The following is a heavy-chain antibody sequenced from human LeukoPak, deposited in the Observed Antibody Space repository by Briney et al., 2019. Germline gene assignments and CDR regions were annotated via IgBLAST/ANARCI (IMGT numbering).Heavy chain of an antibody. J-gene: IGHJ4*02. Sequence: SETLSLTCAVSGGSISSGGYSWSWIRQPPGKGLEWIGYIYHSGSTYYNPSLKSRVTISVDRSKNQFSLKLSSVTAADTAVYYCARGNSDGDYGHWGQGTLVTVSS. CDR3: ARGNSDGDYGH. CDR1: GGSISSGGYS. D-gene: IGHD4-17*01. V-gene: IGHV4-30-2*01. CDR2: IYHSGST.